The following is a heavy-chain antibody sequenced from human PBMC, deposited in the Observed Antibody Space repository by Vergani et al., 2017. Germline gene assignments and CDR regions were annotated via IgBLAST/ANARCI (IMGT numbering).Heavy chain of an antibody. V-gene: IGHV1-2*02. CDR2: INPNSGGT. Sequence: QVQLVQSGAEVKKPGASVKVSCKASGYTFTGYYMHWVRQAPGQGLEWMGWINPNSGGTNYAQKFQGRVTMTRDTSTSTVYMELSSLRSEDTAVYYCARGMAIFGAFDYWGQGTLVTVSS. D-gene: IGHD3-3*01. J-gene: IGHJ4*02. CDR1: GYTFTGYY. CDR3: ARGMAIFGAFDY.